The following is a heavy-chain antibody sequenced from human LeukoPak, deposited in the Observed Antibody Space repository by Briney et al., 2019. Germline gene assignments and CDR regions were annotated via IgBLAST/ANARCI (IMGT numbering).Heavy chain of an antibody. D-gene: IGHD4-17*01. CDR1: GFTFSSYA. J-gene: IGHJ4*02. CDR2: ISGSGGST. CDR3: AKEFSSVTFFDY. V-gene: IGHV3-23*01. Sequence: GGSLRLSCAASGFTFSSYAMSWVRQAPGKGLEWVSAISGSGGSTYYADSVKGRFIISRDNSKNSLYLQMNSLRAEDTAVYYCAKEFSSVTFFDYWGQGTLVTVSS.